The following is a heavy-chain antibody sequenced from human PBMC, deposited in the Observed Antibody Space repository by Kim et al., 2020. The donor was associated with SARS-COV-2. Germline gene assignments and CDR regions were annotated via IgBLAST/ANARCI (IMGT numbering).Heavy chain of an antibody. D-gene: IGHD3-16*01. CDR2: ISSSSSYI. CDR1: GFTFSSYS. J-gene: IGHJ3*02. CDR3: ARDLFPRFTFGGVIMSLRAFDI. Sequence: GGSLRLSCAASGFTFSSYSMNWVRQAPGKGLEWVSSISSSSSYIYYADSVKGRFTISRDNAKNSLYLEMNSLRAEDTAVYYCARDLFPRFTFGGVIMSLRAFDIWGQGTMVTVSS. V-gene: IGHV3-21*01.